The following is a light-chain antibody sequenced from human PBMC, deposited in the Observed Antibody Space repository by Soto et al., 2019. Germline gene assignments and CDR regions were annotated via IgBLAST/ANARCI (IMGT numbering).Light chain of an antibody. J-gene: IGLJ2*01. Sequence: QSALTQPASVSGSPGQSITISCTGTSSDIGGYNYVSWYQQHPGKAPKLMIYEVTHRPSGISDRFSGSKSGTTASLTISGLQAEDEADYYCSSYKSGSTLVVFGGGTKLTVL. CDR3: SSYKSGSTLVV. CDR2: EVT. CDR1: SSDIGGYNY. V-gene: IGLV2-14*01.